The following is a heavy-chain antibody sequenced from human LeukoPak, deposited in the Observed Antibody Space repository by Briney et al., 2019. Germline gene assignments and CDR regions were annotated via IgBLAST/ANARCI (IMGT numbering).Heavy chain of an antibody. CDR2: ISRSGST. D-gene: IGHD2-2*01. CDR1: GDSISSGTYY. J-gene: IGHJ5*02. CDR3: AREQNVILVPVAIPNPFDL. Sequence: SETLSLTCTVSGDSISSGTYYWTWIRQPAGKGLEWIGRISRSGSTNYNPSLKRRVTISVDTSKNQFSLELRSVAAADTAVYYCAREQNVILVPVAIPNPFDLWGQGTLVTVSS. V-gene: IGHV4-61*02.